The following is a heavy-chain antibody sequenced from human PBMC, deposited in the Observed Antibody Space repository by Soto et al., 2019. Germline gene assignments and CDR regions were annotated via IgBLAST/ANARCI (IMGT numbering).Heavy chain of an antibody. CDR1: GYTFTSYG. CDR2: ISAYNGNT. CDR3: ARDKCSSTSCYLDPGWFDP. J-gene: IGHJ5*02. D-gene: IGHD2-2*01. Sequence: QVQLVQSGAEVKKPGASVKVSCKASGYTFTSYGISWVRQAPGQGLEWMGWISAYNGNTNYAQKLQGRVTMTTDTSTSTAYMELRSLRSDDTAVYYCARDKCSSTSCYLDPGWFDPWGQGTLVTVSS. V-gene: IGHV1-18*01.